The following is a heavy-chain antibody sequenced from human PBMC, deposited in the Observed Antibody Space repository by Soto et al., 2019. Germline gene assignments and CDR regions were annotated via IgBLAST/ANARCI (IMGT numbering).Heavy chain of an antibody. V-gene: IGHV1-2*04. CDR3: ARERYDFWSGYASPYYYYGMDV. D-gene: IGHD3-3*01. J-gene: IGHJ6*02. CDR2: INPNSGGT. Sequence: ASVKACCKASGYTFTGYYMHWVRQAPGQGLEWMGWINPNSGGTNYAQKFQGWVTMTRDTSISTAYMELSRLRSDDTAVYYCARERYDFWSGYASPYYYYGMDVWGQGTTLTVSS. CDR1: GYTFTGYY.